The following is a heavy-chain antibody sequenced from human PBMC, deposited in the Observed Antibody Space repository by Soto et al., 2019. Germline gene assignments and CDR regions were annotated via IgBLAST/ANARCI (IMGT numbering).Heavy chain of an antibody. Sequence: GGSLRLSCAASGFTFSSYGMHWVRQAPGKGLEWVAVIWYDGSKKYYADSVKGRFTISRDNSKNTLYLQMNSLRAEDTAVYYCARVHQGYSREYYFDYWGQGTLVTVSS. J-gene: IGHJ4*02. CDR2: IWYDGSKK. V-gene: IGHV3-33*01. CDR1: GFTFSSYG. D-gene: IGHD5-18*01. CDR3: ARVHQGYSREYYFDY.